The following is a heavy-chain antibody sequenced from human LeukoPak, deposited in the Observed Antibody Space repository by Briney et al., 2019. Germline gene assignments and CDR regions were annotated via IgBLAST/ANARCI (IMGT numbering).Heavy chain of an antibody. D-gene: IGHD6-13*01. CDR1: GFTVSSNY. V-gene: IGHV3-53*01. CDR2: IYSGGST. Sequence: GGSLRLSCAASGFTVSSNYMSWVRQAPGKGLEWVSVIYSGGSTYHAESVKGRFTISRDNSKNTLYLQMNSLRVEGTAVYYCARVDSNSSSWPIDYWGQGTLVTVSS. J-gene: IGHJ4*02. CDR3: ARVDSNSSSWPIDY.